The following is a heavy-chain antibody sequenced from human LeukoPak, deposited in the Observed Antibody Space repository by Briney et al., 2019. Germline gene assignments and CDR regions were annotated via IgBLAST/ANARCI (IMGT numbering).Heavy chain of an antibody. Sequence: GGSLRLSCAASGFTLGNYAMSWVRQAPGKVLEWVSAISGNGYNTYYADSVKGRFTISSESSGNTLYLQMHNLRAEDTAVYYCAKGVRLWFAFYFDYWGQGTLVTVSS. J-gene: IGHJ4*02. V-gene: IGHV3-23*01. CDR3: AKGVRLWFAFYFDY. CDR2: ISGNGYNT. CDR1: GFTLGNYA. D-gene: IGHD3-10*01.